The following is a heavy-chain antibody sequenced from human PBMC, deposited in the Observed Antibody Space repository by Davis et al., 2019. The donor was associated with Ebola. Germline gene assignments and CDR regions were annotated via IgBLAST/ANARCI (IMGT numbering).Heavy chain of an antibody. D-gene: IGHD1-14*01. Sequence: PSETLSLTCSVSGGSISSSAYYWGWIRLPPGKGLESIGSAHYGGDTYYNPSPKSRVTISADTSKNQVSLSLSSVTAADTAVYFCARHEMRGSTGDLWGQGTLAVVSS. CDR2: AHYGGDT. CDR3: ARHEMRGSTGDL. J-gene: IGHJ4*02. V-gene: IGHV4-39*01. CDR1: GGSISSSAYY.